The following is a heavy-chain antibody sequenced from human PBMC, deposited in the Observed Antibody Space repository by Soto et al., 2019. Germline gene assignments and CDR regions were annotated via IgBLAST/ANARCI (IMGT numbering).Heavy chain of an antibody. CDR2: TYNGDT. CDR1: GYTFSNFG. CDR3: ARDYGTTWVEGDLVDY. V-gene: IGHV1-18*01. J-gene: IGHJ4*02. D-gene: IGHD2-21*02. Sequence: QVQLVQSGAEVKEPGASVMVSCKASGYTFSNFGFTWVRQAPGQGLEWMGWTYNGDTKYAQRLQDRVTMTTESSTTTAYMELRSLRSGDTDVYYCARDYGTTWVEGDLVDYWGQGTLVIVSS.